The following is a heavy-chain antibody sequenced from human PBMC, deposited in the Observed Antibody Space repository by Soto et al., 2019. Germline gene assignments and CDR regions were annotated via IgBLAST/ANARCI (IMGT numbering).Heavy chain of an antibody. D-gene: IGHD3-10*01. V-gene: IGHV1-69*01. CDR2: IIPVFGTT. Sequence: QVHVVQSGADVKKPGSSVKVTCKAFGGTFNSFGINWVRQAPGQGLEWMGGIIPVFGTTKYAQKFRDRVPLVAEGSTSTSYMELSSLTSDDTAVYYCAIEVWARGGYYLDSWGQGTLVTVSS. CDR1: GGTFNSFG. CDR3: AIEVWARGGYYLDS. J-gene: IGHJ4*02.